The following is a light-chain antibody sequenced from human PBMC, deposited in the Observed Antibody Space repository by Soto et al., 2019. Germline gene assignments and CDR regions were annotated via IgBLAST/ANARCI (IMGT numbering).Light chain of an antibody. CDR3: QQYGTSPRT. CDR1: QSVRSSY. V-gene: IGKV3-20*01. CDR2: GVS. J-gene: IGKJ1*01. Sequence: EIVLTQSPGTLSLSPGERATLSCRASQSVRSSYLAWYQQKLGQAPRLLIYGVSNRATGIPDRFSGSGSGTDFTLTIIRLESEDFAVYYCQQYGTSPRTCGQGTKVEIK.